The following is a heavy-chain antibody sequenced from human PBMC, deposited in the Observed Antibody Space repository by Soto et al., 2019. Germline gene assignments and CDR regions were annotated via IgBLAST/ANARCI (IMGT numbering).Heavy chain of an antibody. CDR1: GGTFSTYA. CDR3: ARGVGAYYFDY. CDR2: IIPIFGTT. D-gene: IGHD1-26*01. Sequence: QVQLVQSGAEVKKPGSLVKVSCKASGGTFSTYAITWVRQAPGQGLEWLGGIIPIFGTTDYARKFQGRVTITAAESTSTVFIELSSLTSEDTAVYYCARGVGAYYFDYWGQGTLVTVSS. V-gene: IGHV1-69*01. J-gene: IGHJ4*02.